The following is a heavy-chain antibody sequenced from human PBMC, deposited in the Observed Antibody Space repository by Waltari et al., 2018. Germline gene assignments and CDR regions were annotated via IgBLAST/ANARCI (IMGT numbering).Heavy chain of an antibody. J-gene: IGHJ4*02. V-gene: IGHV1-24*01. CDR3: ATKFGVYYDSSGYPDYFDY. Sequence: QVQLVQSGAEVKKPGASVKVSCKVSGYTLPALSLHWVRQAPGKGLEWMGGFDPEDGETIYAQKFQGRVTMTEDTSTDTAYMELSSLRSEDTAVYYCATKFGVYYDSSGYPDYFDYWGQGTLVTVSS. D-gene: IGHD3-22*01. CDR1: GYTLPALS. CDR2: FDPEDGET.